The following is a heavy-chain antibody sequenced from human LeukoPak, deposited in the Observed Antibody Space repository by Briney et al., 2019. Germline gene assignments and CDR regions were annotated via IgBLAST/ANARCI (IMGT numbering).Heavy chain of an antibody. Sequence: SETLSLTCTVSGGSISSSSYYWGWIRQPPGKGLEWIGSIYYSGSTYYNPSLKSRVTISVDTSKNQFSLKLSSVTAADTAVYYCASLMVEHDAFDIWGQGTMVTVSP. CDR1: GGSISSSSYY. D-gene: IGHD3-10*01. CDR2: IYYSGST. V-gene: IGHV4-39*07. CDR3: ASLMVEHDAFDI. J-gene: IGHJ3*02.